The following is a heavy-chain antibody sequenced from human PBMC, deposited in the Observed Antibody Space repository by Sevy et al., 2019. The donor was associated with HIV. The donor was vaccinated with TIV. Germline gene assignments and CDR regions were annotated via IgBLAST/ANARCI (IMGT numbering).Heavy chain of an antibody. Sequence: GGSLRLSCAASGFIFSRYGMHWVRQAPGKGLEWVAVISYDGGNIYYSDSVKGRFTISRDNSKNTLSLQMKSRRTEDNTVYYCARSSSAYDDSAVAYWGKETLVTVSS. CDR1: GFIFSRYG. D-gene: IGHD4-17*01. V-gene: IGHV3-30*03. CDR2: ISYDGGNI. CDR3: ARSSSAYDDSAVAY. J-gene: IGHJ4*02.